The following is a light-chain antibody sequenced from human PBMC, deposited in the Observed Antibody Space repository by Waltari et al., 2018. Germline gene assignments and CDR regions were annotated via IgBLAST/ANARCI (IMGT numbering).Light chain of an antibody. J-gene: IGKJ1*01. CDR2: AAS. Sequence: IQMTQSPSSLSASVGDRVTITCRASQSISTALSWYLQKPGKAPKLLIYAASLLQDGVPSRFRGSGSGTDFTLTISSLQPDDVATYHCHQYHTYLWTFGQGTKVEIK. CDR1: QSISTA. V-gene: IGKV1-6*02. CDR3: HQYHTYLWT.